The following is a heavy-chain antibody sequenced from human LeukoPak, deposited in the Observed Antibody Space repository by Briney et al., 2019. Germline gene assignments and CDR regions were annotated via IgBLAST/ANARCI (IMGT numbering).Heavy chain of an antibody. D-gene: IGHD1-26*01. CDR3: ARHRAHWDLFDY. V-gene: IGHV4-31*03. CDR1: GGSISSGGYY. J-gene: IGHJ4*02. Sequence: PSETLSLTCTVSGGSISSGGYYWSWIRQHPGKGLEWIGYIYYSGSTYYNPSLKSRVTISVDTSKNQFSLKLSSVTAADTAVYYCARHRAHWDLFDYWGQGTLVTVSS. CDR2: IYYSGST.